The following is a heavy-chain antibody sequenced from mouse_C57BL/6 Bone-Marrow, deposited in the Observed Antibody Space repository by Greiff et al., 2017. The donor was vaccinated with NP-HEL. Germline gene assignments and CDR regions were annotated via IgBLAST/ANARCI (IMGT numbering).Heavy chain of an antibody. D-gene: IGHD1-1*01. CDR1: GFTFSSYG. CDR2: ISSGGSYT. Sequence: EVMLVESGGDLVKPGGSLKLSCAASGFTFSSYGMSWVRQTPDKRLEWVATISSGGSYTYYPDSVKGRFTISRDNAKNTLYLQMSSLKSEDTAMYYCARRDGSGVFAYWGQGTLVTVSA. J-gene: IGHJ3*01. CDR3: ARRDGSGVFAY. V-gene: IGHV5-6*02.